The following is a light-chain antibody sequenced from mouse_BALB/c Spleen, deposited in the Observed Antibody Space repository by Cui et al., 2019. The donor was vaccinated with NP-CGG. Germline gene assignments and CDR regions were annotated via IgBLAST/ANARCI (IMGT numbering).Light chain of an antibody. CDR1: TGAVTTSNY. J-gene: IGLJ1*01. V-gene: IGLV1*01. CDR2: GTH. Sequence: QAVVTQESAPTTSPGETVTLTCRSSTGAVTTSNYANWVQEKPDRLFTGLIGGTHNRIPGIPARFSGSLIGDKAALTITGAQTEDEAIYFCALWYSNHWVFGGGTKLTVL. CDR3: ALWYSNHWV.